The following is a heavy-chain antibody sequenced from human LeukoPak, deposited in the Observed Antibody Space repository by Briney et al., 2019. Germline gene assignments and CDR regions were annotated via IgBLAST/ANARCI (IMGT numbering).Heavy chain of an antibody. Sequence: GGSLRLSCAASGFTFGSYAMHWVRQAPGKGLEWVAVISYDGSNKYYADSVKGLFTISRDNSKNTLYLQMNSLRAEDTAVYYCARAVGIWGYFDYWGQGTLVTVSS. CDR2: ISYDGSNK. J-gene: IGHJ4*02. CDR3: ARAVGIWGYFDY. D-gene: IGHD2-21*01. V-gene: IGHV3-30*19. CDR1: GFTFGSYA.